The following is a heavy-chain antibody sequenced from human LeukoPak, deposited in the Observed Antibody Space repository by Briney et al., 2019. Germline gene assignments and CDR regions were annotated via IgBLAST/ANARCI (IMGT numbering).Heavy chain of an antibody. Sequence: GGSLRLSCAASGFTFSSYEMNWVRQAPGKGLEWVSYISSSGSTIYYADSVKGRFTISRDNAKNSLYLQMNSLRAEDTAVYYCARGRHGPYFDYWGQGTLVTVSS. J-gene: IGHJ4*02. CDR3: ARGRHGPYFDY. V-gene: IGHV3-48*03. CDR1: GFTFSSYE. CDR2: ISSSGSTI.